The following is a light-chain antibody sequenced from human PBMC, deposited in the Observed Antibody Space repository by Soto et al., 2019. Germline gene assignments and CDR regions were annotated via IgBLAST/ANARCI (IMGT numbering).Light chain of an antibody. CDR2: KAS. Sequence: DIQMTQSPSTLSASVGDRVTITCRASQSISSRLARYQQKPGKAPNLLIYKASSLESGVPSRFNGSGYGTEFPLTISSLQPDDFATYYCQQYNNYWTFGQGTEVEIK. CDR1: QSISSR. CDR3: QQYNNYWT. V-gene: IGKV1-5*03. J-gene: IGKJ1*01.